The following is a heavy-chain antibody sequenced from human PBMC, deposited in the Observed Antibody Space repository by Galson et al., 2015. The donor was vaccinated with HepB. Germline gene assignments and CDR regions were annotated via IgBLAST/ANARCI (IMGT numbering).Heavy chain of an antibody. CDR2: IIPIFGTA. Sequence: SVKVSCKASGGTFSSYAISWVRQAPGQGLEWMGGIIPIFGTANYAQKFQGRVTITADESTSTAYMELSSLRSEDTAVYYCARGASGSGYYVYYYMDVWGKGTTVTVSS. J-gene: IGHJ6*03. CDR3: ARGASGSGYYVYYYMDV. V-gene: IGHV1-69*13. D-gene: IGHD3-3*01. CDR1: GGTFSSYA.